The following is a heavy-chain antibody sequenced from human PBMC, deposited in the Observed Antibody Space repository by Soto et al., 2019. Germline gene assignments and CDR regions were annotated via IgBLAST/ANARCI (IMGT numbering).Heavy chain of an antibody. CDR3: ARDRRRYYDILTGPELDY. CDR1: GFTFSSYW. D-gene: IGHD3-9*01. V-gene: IGHV3-74*01. Sequence: LRLSCAASGFTFSSYWMHWVRQAPGKGLVWVSRINSDGSSTSYADSVKGRFTISRDNAKNTLYLQMNSLRAEDTAVYYCARDRRRYYDILTGPELDYWGQGTLVTVSS. CDR2: INSDGSST. J-gene: IGHJ4*02.